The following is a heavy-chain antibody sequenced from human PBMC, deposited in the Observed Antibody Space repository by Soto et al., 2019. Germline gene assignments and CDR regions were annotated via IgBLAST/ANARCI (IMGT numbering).Heavy chain of an antibody. CDR3: ARGGVSTRTFDY. D-gene: IGHD3-3*01. CDR1: GEMFPIYR. CDR2: IDPSDSRT. V-gene: IGHV5-10-1*01. Sequence: GESLQISWEASGEMFPIYRISWVRQMPGKGLEWVGKIDPSDSRTMYRPSSRARITISVDKSISSAYLQWSSLRASDTAMYYCARGGVSTRTFDYWGQGTPVTVSS. J-gene: IGHJ4*02.